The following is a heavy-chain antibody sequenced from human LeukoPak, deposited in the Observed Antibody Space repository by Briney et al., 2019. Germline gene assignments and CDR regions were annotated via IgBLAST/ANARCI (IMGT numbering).Heavy chain of an antibody. Sequence: SGPTLVKPTQTLTLTCTFSGFSLSTSGVGVGWIRQPPGKALEWLALIYWNGDKRYSPSLKSRLTITKDTSKNQVVLTMANMDPVDTATYYCAHRRRLHNFDYWGQGTLVTVSS. CDR1: GFSLSTSGVG. CDR2: IYWNGDK. D-gene: IGHD2-15*01. V-gene: IGHV2-5*01. J-gene: IGHJ4*02. CDR3: AHRRRLHNFDY.